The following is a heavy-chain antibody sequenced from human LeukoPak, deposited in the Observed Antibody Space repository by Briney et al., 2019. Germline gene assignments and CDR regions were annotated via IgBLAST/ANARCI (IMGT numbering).Heavy chain of an antibody. CDR2: ISGSASST. V-gene: IGHV3-23*01. Sequence: GGSLRLSCAASGFTFSNYAMSWVRQAPGKGLEWVSAISGSASSTYHADSVKGRFTISRDNSKNTLYLQMNSLRADDTAVYYCVKSSPPPFRYWGQGTLVTVSS. J-gene: IGHJ4*02. CDR3: VKSSPPPFRY. CDR1: GFTFSNYA.